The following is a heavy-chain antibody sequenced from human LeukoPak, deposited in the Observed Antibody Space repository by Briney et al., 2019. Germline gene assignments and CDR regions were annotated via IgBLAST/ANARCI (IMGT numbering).Heavy chain of an antibody. CDR3: ARGEGKTDEIVMVTNEYFQH. Sequence: PSETLSLTCAVYGGSFSSYYWSWIRQPPGKGLEWIGEINHSGSTNYNPSLKSRVTISVDTSKNQFSLKLSSVTAADTAVYYCARGEGKTDEIVMVTNEYFQHWGQGTLVTVSS. D-gene: IGHD2-21*02. CDR1: GGSFSSYY. CDR2: INHSGST. V-gene: IGHV4-34*01. J-gene: IGHJ1*01.